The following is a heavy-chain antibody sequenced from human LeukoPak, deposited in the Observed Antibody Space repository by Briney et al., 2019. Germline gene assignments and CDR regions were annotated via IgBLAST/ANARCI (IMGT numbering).Heavy chain of an antibody. D-gene: IGHD6-19*01. V-gene: IGHV3-21*04. J-gene: IGHJ4*02. Sequence: GGSLRLSCAASGIAFRSFTMNWVRQAPGKGLEWVSSITPTSSSIFYADSVKGRFTISRDNAKNSLYLQMNSLRAKDTAVYYCAGGSGWLSDYWGQGTLVTVSS. CDR2: ITPTSSSI. CDR3: AGGSGWLSDY. CDR1: GIAFRSFT.